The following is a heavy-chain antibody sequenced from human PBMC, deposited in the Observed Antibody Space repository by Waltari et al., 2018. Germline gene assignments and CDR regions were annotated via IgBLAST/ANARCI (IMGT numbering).Heavy chain of an antibody. J-gene: IGHJ4*02. CDR3: ARRDYDGPFDY. V-gene: IGHV4-39*07. D-gene: IGHD4-17*01. Sequence: QLQLQESGPGLVKPSETLSLTCTVSGGSISSSSYYWGWIRQPPGKGLEWIGSIYYSGSTYYTPSLKSRVTISVDTSKNQFSLKLSSVTAADTAVYYCARRDYDGPFDYWGQGTLVTVSS. CDR1: GGSISSSSYY. CDR2: IYYSGST.